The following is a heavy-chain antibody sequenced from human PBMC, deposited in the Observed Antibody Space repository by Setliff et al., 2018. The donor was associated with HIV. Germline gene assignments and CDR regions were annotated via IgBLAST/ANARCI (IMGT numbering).Heavy chain of an antibody. CDR1: GGSINRGGLY. CDR3: ARRDSSEWYGIFDS. Sequence: SETLSLTCTVSGGSINRGGLYWNWIRQYPGKGLEWIGYIYSSGGTYYNPSLKSRVVISVDTSKNQFSLKLNSVTAADSAVYYCARRDSSEWYGIFDSWGQGTLVTVSS. D-gene: IGHD3-3*01. V-gene: IGHV4-31*03. J-gene: IGHJ4*02. CDR2: IYSSGGT.